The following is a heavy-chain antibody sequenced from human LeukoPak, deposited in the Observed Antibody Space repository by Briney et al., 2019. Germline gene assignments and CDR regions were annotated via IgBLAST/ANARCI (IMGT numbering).Heavy chain of an antibody. CDR2: ISGSGGST. CDR3: AKDAAIWYYYDSSGSPNAFDI. J-gene: IGHJ3*02. D-gene: IGHD3-22*01. CDR1: GFTFSSYA. Sequence: RGSLRLSCAASGFTFSSYAMSWVRQAPGKGLEWVSAISGSGGSTYYADSVKGRFTISRDNSKNTLYLQMNSLRAEDTAVYYCAKDAAIWYYYDSSGSPNAFDIWGQMTMVTVSS. V-gene: IGHV3-23*01.